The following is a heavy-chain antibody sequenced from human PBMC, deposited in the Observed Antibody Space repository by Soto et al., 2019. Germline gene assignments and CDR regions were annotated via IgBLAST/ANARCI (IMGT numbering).Heavy chain of an antibody. CDR2: MNPNSGNT. Sequence: ASVKVSSKASGCTFTSYDINWVRQATGQGLEWMGWMNPNSGNTDYAQKFKGRVTMTTNTSISTAYMELRSLRSDDTAVYCCARDDPGKAFDYWGQGTLVTVSS. CDR1: GCTFTSYD. J-gene: IGHJ4*02. CDR3: ARDDPGKAFDY. V-gene: IGHV1-8*02.